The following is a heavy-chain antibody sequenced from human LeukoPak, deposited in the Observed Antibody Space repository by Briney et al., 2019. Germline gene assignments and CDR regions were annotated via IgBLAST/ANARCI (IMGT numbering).Heavy chain of an antibody. Sequence: ASVNVSCKASGYTFTSYDINWVRQATGQGLDWMGWMNPNSGNTGYAQKFQGRLTMTRNTSISQAYMEPSSLRSEDPAVYYCARGTYGDYDVWIYGMDVWRQATTVSVCS. J-gene: IGHJ6*01. CDR1: GYTFTSYD. V-gene: IGHV1-8*01. CDR2: MNPNSGNT. CDR3: ARGTYGDYDVWIYGMDV. D-gene: IGHD4-17*01.